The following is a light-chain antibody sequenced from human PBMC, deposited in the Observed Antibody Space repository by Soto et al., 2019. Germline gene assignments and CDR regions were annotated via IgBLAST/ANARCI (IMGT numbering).Light chain of an antibody. Sequence: EIVMTQSPATLSVSPGERATLSCRASQSISSKLAWYQQKPGQAPRLVIYDTYIRATGIPARFSGSGSGTEFTLTISCLQSEDFGVYYCQQYNNGFSITFGQGTRLEI. CDR3: QQYNNGFSIT. CDR2: DTY. CDR1: QSISSK. V-gene: IGKV3-15*01. J-gene: IGKJ5*01.